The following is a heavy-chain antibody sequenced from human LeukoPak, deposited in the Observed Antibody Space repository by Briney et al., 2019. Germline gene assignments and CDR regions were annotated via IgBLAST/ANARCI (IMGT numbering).Heavy chain of an antibody. CDR2: ISYDGSNK. CDR1: GFTFTDYG. D-gene: IGHD3-22*01. CDR3: AKDYYYDSSGYSHLFAY. V-gene: IGHV3-30*18. Sequence: GGSLRLSCAASGFTFTDYGMHWVRQAPGKGLEWVADISYDGSNKYYADSVKGRFTISRDNSKNTLYLQMNSLRAEDTAVYYCAKDYYYDSSGYSHLFAYCGQRTLVTVSS. J-gene: IGHJ4*02.